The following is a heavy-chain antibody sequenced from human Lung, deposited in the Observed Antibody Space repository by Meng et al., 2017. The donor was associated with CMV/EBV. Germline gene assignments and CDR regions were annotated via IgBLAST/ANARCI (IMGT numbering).Heavy chain of an antibody. Sequence: ASXXVSXKASGYTFTSYGISWVRQAPGQGLEWMGWISAYNGNTNYAQKLQGRVTMTTDTSTSTAYMELRSLRSDDTAVYYCARGIVIAVAGTGVDYWGQVXLVTVSS. D-gene: IGHD6-19*01. J-gene: IGHJ4*02. CDR1: GYTFTSYG. V-gene: IGHV1-18*01. CDR3: ARGIVIAVAGTGVDY. CDR2: ISAYNGNT.